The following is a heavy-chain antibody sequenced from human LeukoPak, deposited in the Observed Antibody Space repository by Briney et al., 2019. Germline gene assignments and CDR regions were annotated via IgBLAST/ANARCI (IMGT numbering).Heavy chain of an antibody. CDR1: GGSISSYY. D-gene: IGHD3-10*01. V-gene: IGHV4-59*12. CDR2: IYYSGST. CDR3: ARDRTMVRGVLFYPTLPDY. Sequence: SETLSLTCTVSGGSISSYYWSWIRQPPGKGLEWIGYIYYSGSTNYNPSLKSRVTISVDTSKNQFSLKLSSVTAADTAVYYCARDRTMVRGVLFYPTLPDYWGQGTLVTVSS. J-gene: IGHJ4*02.